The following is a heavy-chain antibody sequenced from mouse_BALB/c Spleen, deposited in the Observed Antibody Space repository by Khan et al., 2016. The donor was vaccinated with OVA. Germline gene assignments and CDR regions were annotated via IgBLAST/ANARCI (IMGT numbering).Heavy chain of an antibody. CDR3: TRIYRSDFAY. J-gene: IGHJ3*01. CDR2: INPHIGET. CDR1: GYSFTGYF. D-gene: IGHD1-1*01. Sequence: VQLQQSGPELVKPGASVKISCKASGYSFTGYFMNWVMQSHGKSLEWIGRINPHIGETFYNQKFKGKATLTVDESSSTAHMELRSLASEDSAVYYCTRIYRSDFAYWGQGTLVAVSA. V-gene: IGHV1-20*02.